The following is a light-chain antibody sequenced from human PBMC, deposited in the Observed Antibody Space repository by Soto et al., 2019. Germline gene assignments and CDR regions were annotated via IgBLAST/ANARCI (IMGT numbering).Light chain of an antibody. Sequence: IVLTQSPGTLSLSPGERTTLSFRASQSISRYLACYQQKPGQGPRLLIYGASSRATGTPDRFSGSGPGTDFTLTINRLEPEDFALYYCQQYGSSPPTFGQGTKVDIK. CDR3: QQYGSSPPT. CDR1: QSISRY. CDR2: GAS. V-gene: IGKV3-20*01. J-gene: IGKJ1*01.